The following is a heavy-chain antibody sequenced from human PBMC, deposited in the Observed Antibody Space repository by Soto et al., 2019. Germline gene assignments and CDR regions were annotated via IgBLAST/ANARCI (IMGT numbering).Heavy chain of an antibody. CDR2: FDPEDGET. V-gene: IGHV1-24*01. CDR3: ATSHSDYVWGSYVGPYFDY. CDR1: GYTLTELS. J-gene: IGHJ4*02. Sequence: ASVKVSCKVSGYTLTELSMHWVRQSPGKGLEWMGGFDPEDGETIYAQKFQGRVTMTEDTSTDTAYMELSSLRSEDTAVYYCATSHSDYVWGSYVGPYFDYWGEGTLVTVSS. D-gene: IGHD3-16*01.